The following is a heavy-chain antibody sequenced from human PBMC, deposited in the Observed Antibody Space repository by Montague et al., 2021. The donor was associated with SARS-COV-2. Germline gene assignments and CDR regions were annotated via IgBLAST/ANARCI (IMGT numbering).Heavy chain of an antibody. CDR1: GDSVSSNSAA. J-gene: IGHJ5*02. CDR2: TYYRSEWYN. CDR3: ARDLDYYGSGSYPEGFDP. D-gene: IGHD3-10*01. Sequence: CAISGDSVSSNSAAWNWIRQSPSRGLEWLGRTYYRSEWYNDYAVSVKSRITINPDTSKNQFSLQLNSVTPEDTAVYYCARDLDYYGSGSYPEGFDPWAREPWSPSPQ. V-gene: IGHV6-1*01.